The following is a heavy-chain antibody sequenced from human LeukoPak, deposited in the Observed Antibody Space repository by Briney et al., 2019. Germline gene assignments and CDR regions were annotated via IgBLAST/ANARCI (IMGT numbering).Heavy chain of an antibody. CDR1: GGSISSSSYY. J-gene: IGHJ4*02. V-gene: IGHV4-39*02. D-gene: IGHD4-17*01. Sequence: SETLSPTCTVSGGSISSSSYYLGWIRQPPGKGLEWIGSIYYSGSTYYNPSLKSRVTISVDTSKNQFSLKLSSVTAADTAVYYCARESAGDYDNWGQGTLVTVSS. CDR2: IYYSGST. CDR3: ARESAGDYDN.